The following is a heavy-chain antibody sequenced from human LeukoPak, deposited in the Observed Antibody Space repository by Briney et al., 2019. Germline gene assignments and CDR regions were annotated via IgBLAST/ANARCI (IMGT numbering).Heavy chain of an antibody. Sequence: SETLSLTCAVSGGSISSYYWSWIRQPPGKGLEWIGDILYNGNTNYNPSLRSRVTMSLDTSKNQFSLKLTSVTAADTAVYYCARDGAYGSGSYYPFDYWGQGTLVTVSS. D-gene: IGHD3-10*01. CDR1: GGSISSYY. CDR3: ARDGAYGSGSYYPFDY. V-gene: IGHV4-59*01. J-gene: IGHJ4*02. CDR2: ILYNGNT.